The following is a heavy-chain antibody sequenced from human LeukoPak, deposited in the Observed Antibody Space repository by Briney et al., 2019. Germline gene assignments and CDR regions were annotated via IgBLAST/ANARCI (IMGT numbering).Heavy chain of an antibody. J-gene: IGHJ4*02. D-gene: IGHD2-15*01. V-gene: IGHV3-30*18. CDR1: GFTFSSYG. Sequence: GRSLRLSCAASGFTFSSYGMHWVRQAPGKGLEWVAVISYDGSNKYYADSVKGRFTISRDNSKNTLYLQMNSLRAEDTAVYYCAKDRRPGHAGYCSGGSCYLLDYWGQGTLVTVSS. CDR3: AKDRRPGHAGYCSGGSCYLLDY. CDR2: ISYDGSNK.